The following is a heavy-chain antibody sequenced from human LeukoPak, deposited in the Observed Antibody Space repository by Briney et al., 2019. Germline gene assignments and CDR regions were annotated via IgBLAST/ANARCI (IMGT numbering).Heavy chain of an antibody. Sequence: SETLSLTCTVSGGSISSSSYYWGWIRQPPGKGLEWIGSIYYSGSTYYNLSLKSRVTISVDTSKNQFSLKLSSVTDADTAVYYCARHSYVGWYFDLWGRGTLVTVSS. CDR1: GGSISSSSYY. D-gene: IGHD1-26*01. J-gene: IGHJ2*01. CDR3: ARHSYVGWYFDL. V-gene: IGHV4-39*01. CDR2: IYYSGST.